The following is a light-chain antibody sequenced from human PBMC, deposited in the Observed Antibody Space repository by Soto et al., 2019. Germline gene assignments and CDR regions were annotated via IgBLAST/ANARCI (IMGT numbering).Light chain of an antibody. J-gene: IGKJ2*01. CDR3: LQTTYRPHT. CDR1: QGISNY. Sequence: DIQMTQSPSSLSASVGDRVTITCRASQGISNYLAWYQQKPGKAPNLLIYGGSSLHSGVPSRFNGSGSGRDFTLTINRLQPEDFATYFCLQTTYRPHTFGQGTRLEIK. V-gene: IGKV1-9*01. CDR2: GGS.